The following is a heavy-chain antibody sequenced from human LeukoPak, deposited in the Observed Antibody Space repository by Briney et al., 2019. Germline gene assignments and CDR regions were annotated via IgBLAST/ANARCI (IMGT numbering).Heavy chain of an antibody. Sequence: ASVKVSCKASGYTFTGYYMHWVRQAPGQGLEWMGRINPNSGGTNYAQKFQGRVTMTRDTSISTAYMELSRLRSDDTAVYYCARDEYSSSSPDNWGQGTLVTVSS. CDR3: ARDEYSSSSPDN. D-gene: IGHD6-6*01. V-gene: IGHV1-2*06. CDR1: GYTFTGYY. J-gene: IGHJ4*02. CDR2: INPNSGGT.